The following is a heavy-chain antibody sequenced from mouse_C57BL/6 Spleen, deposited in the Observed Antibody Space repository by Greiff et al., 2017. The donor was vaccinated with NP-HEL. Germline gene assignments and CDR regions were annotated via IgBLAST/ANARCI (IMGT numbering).Heavy chain of an antibody. CDR3: ARSNPITTVEDWYFDV. CDR2: INPYNGGT. Sequence: EVQLVESGPVLVKPGASVKMSCKASGYTFTDYYMNWVKQSHGKSLEWIGVINPYNGGTSYNQKFKGKATLTVDKSSSTAYMELNSLTSEDSAVYYCARSNPITTVEDWYFDVWGTGTTVTVSS. V-gene: IGHV1-19*01. CDR1: GYTFTDYY. D-gene: IGHD1-1*01. J-gene: IGHJ1*03.